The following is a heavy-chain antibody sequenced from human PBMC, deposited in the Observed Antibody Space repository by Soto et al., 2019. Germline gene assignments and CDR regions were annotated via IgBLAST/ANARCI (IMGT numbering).Heavy chain of an antibody. V-gene: IGHV4-59*08. Sequence: SETLSLTCTVSGGSISSYYWSWIRQPPGKGLEWIGYIYYSGSTNYNPSLKSRVTISVDTSKNQFSLKLSSVTAADTAVYYCAAVPAAAQLDYWGQGTLVTVSS. D-gene: IGHD2-2*01. CDR1: GGSISSYY. J-gene: IGHJ4*02. CDR3: AAVPAAAQLDY. CDR2: IYYSGST.